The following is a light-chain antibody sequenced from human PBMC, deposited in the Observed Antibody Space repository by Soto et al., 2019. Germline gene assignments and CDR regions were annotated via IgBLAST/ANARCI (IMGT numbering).Light chain of an antibody. V-gene: IGLV2-14*01. CDR3: SLLRV. J-gene: IGLJ2*01. CDR2: EVS. Sequence: QSALTQPASVSGSPGQSITISCTGTSSDVGGYNYVSWYQQHPGKAPKLMIYEVSNRPSGVSNRFSGSKSGNTASLTISGLQAEDEADYYCSLLRVFGGGTKLTVL. CDR1: SSDVGGYNY.